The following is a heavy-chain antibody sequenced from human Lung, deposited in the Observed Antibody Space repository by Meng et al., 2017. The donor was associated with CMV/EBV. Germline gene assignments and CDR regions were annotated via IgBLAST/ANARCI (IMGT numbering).Heavy chain of an antibody. J-gene: IGHJ5*02. CDR1: GGAFSSLT. Sequence: SXXVSXKASGGAFSSLTIGWVRQAPGQGLEWMGRIVPMLHITDYAQKLQGRVTFSADESTNTAHMELSSLRSEDTAVYYCARVLPGYSNSWYWFDPWGQGTQVTVSS. CDR3: ARVLPGYSNSWYWFDP. D-gene: IGHD5-18*01. V-gene: IGHV1-69*10. CDR2: IVPMLHIT.